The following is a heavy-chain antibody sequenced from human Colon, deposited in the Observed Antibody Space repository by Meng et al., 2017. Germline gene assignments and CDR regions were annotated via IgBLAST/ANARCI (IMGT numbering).Heavy chain of an antibody. V-gene: IGHV4-34*01. CDR1: GGSVSGYY. J-gene: IGHJ4*02. CDR2: INHRGST. CDR3: ARGRYYYDSSDNRTPEDY. D-gene: IGHD3-22*01. Sequence: SETLSLTCAVYGGSVSGYYWSWTRQPPGKGLEWIGEINHRGSTNYNPTRKSRVTISVDTTKNQLSLRLRSVTAADRDVNYCARGRYYYDSSDNRTPEDYWGQGTLVTVSS.